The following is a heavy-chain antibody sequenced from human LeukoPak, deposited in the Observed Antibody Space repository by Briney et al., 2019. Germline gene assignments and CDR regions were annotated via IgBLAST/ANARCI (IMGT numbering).Heavy chain of an antibody. D-gene: IGHD1-26*01. J-gene: IGHJ4*02. Sequence: SETLSLTCTVSGGSISSYYWSWIRQPPGKGLEWIGYIDYSGSTNYNPSLKSRVTISVDTSKNQFSLKLSSVTAADTAVYYCARTSGSLLDYWGQGTLVTVSS. V-gene: IGHV4-59*08. CDR1: GGSISSYY. CDR3: ARTSGSLLDY. CDR2: IDYSGST.